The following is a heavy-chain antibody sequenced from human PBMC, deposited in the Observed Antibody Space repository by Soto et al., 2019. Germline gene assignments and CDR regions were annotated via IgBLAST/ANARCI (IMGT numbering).Heavy chain of an antibody. CDR2: IITALGTT. J-gene: IGHJ2*01. V-gene: IGHV1-69*08. CDR3: ARPAFGDSCYFDL. D-gene: IGHD4-17*01. CDR1: GGPFSSHT. Sequence: QDQLVQSGAEVTKPGSSVKVSCKAFGGPFSSHTFSWVRQAPGEGLEWMGRIITALGTTNYAQKCQGSVMITADESVTTVYIALTSLTTADPSVYSCARPAFGDSCYFDLWSRCTLVTVSS.